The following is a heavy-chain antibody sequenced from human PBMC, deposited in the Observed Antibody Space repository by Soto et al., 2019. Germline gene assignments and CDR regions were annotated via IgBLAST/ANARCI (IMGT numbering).Heavy chain of an antibody. Sequence: GGSLRLSCAASGFTFSSYDMHWVRQATGKGLEWVSAIGTAGDTYYPGSVKGRFTISRENAKNSLYLQMNSLRAGDTAVYYCARAPAAGTLEDAFDIWGQGTMVTVSS. CDR3: ARAPAAGTLEDAFDI. CDR2: IGTAGDT. CDR1: GFTFSSYD. V-gene: IGHV3-13*01. D-gene: IGHD6-13*01. J-gene: IGHJ3*02.